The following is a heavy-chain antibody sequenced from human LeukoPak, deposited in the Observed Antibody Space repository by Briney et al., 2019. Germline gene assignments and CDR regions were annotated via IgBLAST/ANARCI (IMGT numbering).Heavy chain of an antibody. V-gene: IGHV3-7*01. J-gene: IGHJ5*02. CDR2: IKQDGSEK. D-gene: IGHD5-12*01. CDR3: ARARGGP. CDR1: RLTFSSSW. Sequence: GGSLRLSCAASRLTFSSSWMSWVRQAPGKGLEWVANIKQDGSEKYYVDSVKGRFTISRDNAKNSLYLQMNSLRAEDTAVYYCARARGGPWGQGTLVTVSS.